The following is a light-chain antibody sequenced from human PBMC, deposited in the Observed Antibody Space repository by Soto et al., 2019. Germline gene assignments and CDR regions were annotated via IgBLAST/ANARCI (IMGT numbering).Light chain of an antibody. CDR2: EVS. J-gene: IGLJ1*01. Sequence: QSALTQPASVSGSPGQSITISCTGTSSDIGAYNSVSWYQQHPGKAPKLMIYEVSNRPSGVSNRFSASKSGNTASLTISGLQADDEADYYCSSRTTSNPYVFGTGTKLTVL. CDR1: SSDIGAYNS. V-gene: IGLV2-14*01. CDR3: SSRTTSNPYV.